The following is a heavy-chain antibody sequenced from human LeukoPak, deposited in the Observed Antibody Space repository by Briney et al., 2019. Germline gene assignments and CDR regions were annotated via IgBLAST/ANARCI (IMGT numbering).Heavy chain of an antibody. V-gene: IGHV4-34*01. CDR3: ANKGPSVNPPPRFDY. Sequence: SETLSLTCAVYGGSFSGYYWSWIRQPPGKGLEWIGEINHSGSTNYNPSLKSRVTISVDTSKNQFSLKLSSVTAADTAVYYCANKGPSVNPPPRFDYWGQGTLVTVSS. J-gene: IGHJ4*02. CDR1: GGSFSGYY. CDR2: INHSGST. D-gene: IGHD4-17*01.